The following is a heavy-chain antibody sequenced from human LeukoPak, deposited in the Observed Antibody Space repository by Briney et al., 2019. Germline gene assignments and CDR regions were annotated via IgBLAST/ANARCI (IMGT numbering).Heavy chain of an antibody. CDR1: RLNFSDAW. CDR3: TWMATIFTVDY. CDR2: IRNDRIT. J-gene: IGHJ4*02. V-gene: IGHV3-15*01. Sequence: PGESLRLYGVITRLNFSDAWLSWVRQAKGKGVEWVGRIRNDRITDYAAPVQGRFNISRDNSKYTFYLQMNSLRTEDTGMYFCTWMATIFTVDYWGQGTLVTVSS. D-gene: IGHD5-12*01.